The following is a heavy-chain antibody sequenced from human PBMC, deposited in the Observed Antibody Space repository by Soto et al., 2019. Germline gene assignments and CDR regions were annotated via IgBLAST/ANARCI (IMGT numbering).Heavy chain of an antibody. J-gene: IGHJ4*02. D-gene: IGHD2-2*01. Sequence: EVQLVESGGGLVKPGGSLRLSCAASGFTFSHAWMSWVRQAPGKGLEWVGRINSKTDGGTTDYGAPVKGRFTMSRAASKNTMDLQIDSLKTEDTAIYYCTTDAGSPVVPATGYWGQGTLVTVSS. CDR1: GFTFSHAW. CDR3: TTDAGSPVVPATGY. V-gene: IGHV3-15*01. CDR2: INSKTDGGTT.